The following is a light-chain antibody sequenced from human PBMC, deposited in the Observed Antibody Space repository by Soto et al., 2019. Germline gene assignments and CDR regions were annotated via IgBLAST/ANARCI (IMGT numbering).Light chain of an antibody. J-gene: IGKJ5*01. CDR2: RGS. CDR3: QQYDNYPIT. V-gene: IGKV1-33*01. CDR1: QDISTN. Sequence: DTQMTQSPTSLSASLGDRATITCQASQDISTNLNWYQQKPGKDTKALIYRGSDLEPGVPSRFSGSGSGTDFTFTISSLQTEEIATYYCQQYDNYPITFGQGTRLEIK.